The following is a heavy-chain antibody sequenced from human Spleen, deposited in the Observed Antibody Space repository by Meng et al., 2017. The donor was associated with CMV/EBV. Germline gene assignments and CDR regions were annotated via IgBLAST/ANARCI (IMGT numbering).Heavy chain of an antibody. CDR3: ARVGYDSSGYRAY. V-gene: IGHV1-2*02. J-gene: IGHJ4*02. CDR1: GYTFVDCY. CDR2: INPNSGGT. Sequence: KASGYTFVDCYMHWVRQAPGQGLEGVGWINPNSGGTNIAQKFQGRVTMTRDTSISTAYMELSRLTSDDTALYYCARVGYDSSGYRAYWGQGSLVTVSS. D-gene: IGHD3-22*01.